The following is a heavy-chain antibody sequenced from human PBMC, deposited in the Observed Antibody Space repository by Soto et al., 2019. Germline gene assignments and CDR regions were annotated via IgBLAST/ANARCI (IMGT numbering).Heavy chain of an antibody. CDR3: ARADYGDLFDY. CDR2: IIPIFGTA. V-gene: IGHV1-69*12. CDR1: GGTFSSYA. Sequence: QVQLVQSGAEVKKPGSSVKVSCKASGGTFSSYAISWVRQAPGQGLEWMGGIIPIFGTANYAQKFQGRVTTSGDESRSTTRRELGSMRSEDTAVYYCARADYGDLFDYWGQGTMVTVSS. J-gene: IGHJ4*02. D-gene: IGHD4-17*01.